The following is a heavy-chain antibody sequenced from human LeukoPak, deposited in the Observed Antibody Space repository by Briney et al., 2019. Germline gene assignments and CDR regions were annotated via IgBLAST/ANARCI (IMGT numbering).Heavy chain of an antibody. CDR3: ARVAGYTYSYYYFDY. J-gene: IGHJ4*02. D-gene: IGHD5-18*01. Sequence: SETLSLTCTVSGGSFSSYYWTWIRQPPGKGLEWIGYIYHTGSTNYNPSLKSQVTISVDTSKNQFSLKLTSVTAADTAVYFCARVAGYTYSYYYFDYWGQGTLVTVSS. CDR1: GGSFSSYY. CDR2: IYHTGST. V-gene: IGHV4-59*01.